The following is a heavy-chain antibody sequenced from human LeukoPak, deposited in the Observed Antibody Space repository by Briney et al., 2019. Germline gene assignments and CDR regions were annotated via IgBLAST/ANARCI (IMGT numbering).Heavy chain of an antibody. CDR2: ISSNGGST. CDR1: GFTLSSHV. V-gene: IGHV3-64D*06. D-gene: IGHD3-16*01. J-gene: IGHJ4*02. Sequence: GGSLRLSCSASGFTLSSHVMHWVRQAPGKGLEYVSGISSNGGSTYYADSVKGRFTISRDNSKNTLYLQMSSLRAEDTAVYYCARDIRGDFDYWGQGTLVAVSS. CDR3: ARDIRGDFDY.